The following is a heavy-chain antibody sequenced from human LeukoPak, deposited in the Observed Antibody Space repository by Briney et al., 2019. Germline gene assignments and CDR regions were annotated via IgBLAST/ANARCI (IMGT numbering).Heavy chain of an antibody. CDR2: ISAYNGNT. J-gene: IGHJ4*02. Sequence: WASVKVSCKASGYTFTSYGISWVRQAPGQGLEWMGWISAYNGNTNYAQKLQGRVTMTTDTSTSTAYMELRSLRSDDTAVYYCARDSFDFWSGYYIDYWGQGTLVTVSS. V-gene: IGHV1-18*01. CDR3: ARDSFDFWSGYYIDY. CDR1: GYTFTSYG. D-gene: IGHD3-3*01.